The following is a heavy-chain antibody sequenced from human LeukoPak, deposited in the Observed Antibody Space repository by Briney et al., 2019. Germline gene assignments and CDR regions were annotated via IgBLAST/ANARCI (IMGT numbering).Heavy chain of an antibody. J-gene: IGHJ4*02. V-gene: IGHV3-9*01. Sequence: GRSLRLSCAASGFTFYDYAMHWVRQAPGEGLEWVSGISWNSDSIAYADSVKGRFTIYRDNAKNSLYLKMNSLRPEDTALYYCAKDRTMVRGAVDYWGQGTLVTVSS. CDR1: GFTFYDYA. CDR3: AKDRTMVRGAVDY. CDR2: ISWNSDSI. D-gene: IGHD3-10*01.